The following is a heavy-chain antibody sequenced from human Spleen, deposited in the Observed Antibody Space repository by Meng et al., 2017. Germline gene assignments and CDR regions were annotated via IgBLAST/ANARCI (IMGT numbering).Heavy chain of an antibody. J-gene: IGHJ5*02. Sequence: ESLKISCAASEFTFSNYYMSWIRQPPGKGLEWIGYISNSGSTNYNPSFKSRVTISVDTSKNQFSLKLSSVTAADTAMYYCARLGARGYSFGLRSVWFDPWGQGTLVTVSS. D-gene: IGHD5-12*01. V-gene: IGHV4-59*01. CDR2: ISNSGST. CDR3: ARLGARGYSFGLRSVWFDP. CDR1: EFTFSNYY.